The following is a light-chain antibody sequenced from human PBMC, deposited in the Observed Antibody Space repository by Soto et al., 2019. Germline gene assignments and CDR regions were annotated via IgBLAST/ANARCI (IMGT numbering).Light chain of an antibody. Sequence: EMVLTQSPGTLSLSPGERATLSGRASQSVSSSYLAWYQQKPGQAPRLLIYGASSRATGIPDRFSGSGSGTDFTLTISRLETEDFAVYYCQQYGSSLMYTFGQGTKLEIK. J-gene: IGKJ2*01. CDR3: QQYGSSLMYT. CDR2: GAS. V-gene: IGKV3-20*01. CDR1: QSVSSSY.